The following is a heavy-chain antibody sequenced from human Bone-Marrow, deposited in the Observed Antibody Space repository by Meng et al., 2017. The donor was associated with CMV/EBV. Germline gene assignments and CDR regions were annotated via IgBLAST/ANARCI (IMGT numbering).Heavy chain of an antibody. V-gene: IGHV1-69*05. CDR1: GGTFSSYA. D-gene: IGHD5-18*01. CDR2: IIPIFGTA. CDR3: ARGGGYSYGFDY. Sequence: SVKVSCKASGGTFSSYAISWVRQAPGQGLEWMGGIIPIFGTANYAQKFQGRVTITTDESTSTAYMELSSLRSEDTAVYYCARGGGYSYGFDYWGQGTLVTVSS. J-gene: IGHJ4*02.